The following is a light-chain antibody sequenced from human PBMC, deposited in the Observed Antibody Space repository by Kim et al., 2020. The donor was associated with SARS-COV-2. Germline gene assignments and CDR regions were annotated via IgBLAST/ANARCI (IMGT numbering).Light chain of an antibody. CDR1: QNIDKW. CDR3: QRCHTYSSS. J-gene: IGKJ2*03. V-gene: IGKV1-5*03. CDR2: EAS. Sequence: SVSIGDRVTITCLASQNIDKWLAWYQQKPGKAPKLLIYEASCLENGVPSRFSGSGSGTEFTLTISSLQPDDFAIYYCQRCHTYSSSFGQGTKLEI.